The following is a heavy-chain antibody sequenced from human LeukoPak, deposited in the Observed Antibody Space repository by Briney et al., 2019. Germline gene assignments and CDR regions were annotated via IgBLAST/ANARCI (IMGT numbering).Heavy chain of an antibody. V-gene: IGHV3-30*18. CDR1: GFTFTSYD. CDR2: ISYDGSNK. CDR3: AKVKAAYCSGGSCYSYFDY. Sequence: PGGSLRLSCAASGFTFTSYDMHWVRQAPGKGLEWVAVISYDGSNKYYADSVKGRFTISRDNSKNTLYLQMNSLRAEDTAVYYCAKVKAAYCSGGSCYSYFDYWGQGTLVTVSS. D-gene: IGHD2-15*01. J-gene: IGHJ4*02.